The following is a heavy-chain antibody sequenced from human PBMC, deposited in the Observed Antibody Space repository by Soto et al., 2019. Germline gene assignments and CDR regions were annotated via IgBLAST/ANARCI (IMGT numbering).Heavy chain of an antibody. CDR3: ARQYYYGSLVNYYYYGMDV. J-gene: IGHJ6*02. Sequence: GESLKIACKGSGFIFTNYWIGWVRQMPGKGLEWMGIIYPADSNVRCSPSFQGQVTISVDKSISTAYLQWTGLKASDTAIYYCARQYYYGSLVNYYYYGMDVWGQGTTVTVSS. CDR1: GFIFTNYW. D-gene: IGHD3-10*01. CDR2: IYPADSNV. V-gene: IGHV5-51*01.